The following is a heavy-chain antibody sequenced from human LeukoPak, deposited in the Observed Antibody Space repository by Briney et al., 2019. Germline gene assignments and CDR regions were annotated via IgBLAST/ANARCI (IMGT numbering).Heavy chain of an antibody. V-gene: IGHV3-7*01. CDR1: GFTFSSYW. Sequence: GGSLRLSCAASGFTFSSYWMSWVRQAPGKGLEWVANIKQDGSEKYYVDSVKGRFTISRDNAKNSLYLQMNSLRAEDTAVYYCARDPHYYYDSSGLRYFDYWGQGTLVTVSS. CDR2: IKQDGSEK. CDR3: ARDPHYYYDSSGLRYFDY. J-gene: IGHJ4*02. D-gene: IGHD3-22*01.